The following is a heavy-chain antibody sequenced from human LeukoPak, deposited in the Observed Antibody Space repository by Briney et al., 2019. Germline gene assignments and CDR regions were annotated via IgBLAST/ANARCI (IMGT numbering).Heavy chain of an antibody. D-gene: IGHD3-3*01. V-gene: IGHV4-31*03. CDR2: IYYSGST. CDR1: GGSISSGGYY. J-gene: IGHJ3*02. CDR3: ASLYDFWSGYPPRYIGALDI. Sequence: SETLSLTCTVSGGSISSGGYYWSWIRQHPGKGLEWIGYIYYSGSTYYNPSLKSRVTISVDTSKNQFSLKLSSVTAADTAVYYCASLYDFWSGYPPRYIGALDIWGQGTMVTVSS.